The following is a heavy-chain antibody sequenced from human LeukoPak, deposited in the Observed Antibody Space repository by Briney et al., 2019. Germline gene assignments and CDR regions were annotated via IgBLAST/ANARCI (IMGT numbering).Heavy chain of an antibody. J-gene: IGHJ3*02. CDR2: ISGSGGST. Sequence: PGGSLRLSCAASGFTFSSYAMSWVRQAPGKGLEWVAAISGSGGSTYYADPVKGRFTISRDNSKNTLYLQMNSLRAEDTAVYYCAKTHCSGGSCYSIAFDIWGQGTMVTVSS. CDR1: GFTFSSYA. CDR3: AKTHCSGGSCYSIAFDI. V-gene: IGHV3-23*01. D-gene: IGHD2-15*01.